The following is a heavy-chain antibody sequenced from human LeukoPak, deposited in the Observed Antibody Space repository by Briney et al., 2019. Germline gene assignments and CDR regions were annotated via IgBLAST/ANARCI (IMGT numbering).Heavy chain of an antibody. CDR2: IKEDGSEK. Sequence: AGGSLRLSCAASGFNFSNYALSWVRQAPGKGLERVANIKEDGSEKVYVDSVKGRFTISRDNAKNSLYLQMNTLRVDDSAIYYCARDPYGGTYGAFDIWGRGTMVSISS. CDR3: ARDPYGGTYGAFDI. J-gene: IGHJ3*02. CDR1: GFNFSNYA. D-gene: IGHD4-23*01. V-gene: IGHV3-7*01.